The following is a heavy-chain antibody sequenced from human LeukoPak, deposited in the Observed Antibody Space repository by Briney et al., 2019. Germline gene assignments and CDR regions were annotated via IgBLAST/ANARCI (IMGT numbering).Heavy chain of an antibody. CDR3: ARVSSSWYQGFDY. CDR1: GFTFSSYG. V-gene: IGHV3-33*01. J-gene: IGHJ4*02. D-gene: IGHD6-13*01. Sequence: PGRSLRLSCAASGFTFSSYGMHWVRQAPGKGLEWVAVIWYDGSNKYYADSVKGRFTISRDNSKNTLYLQMNSLRAEDTAVYYCARVSSSWYQGFDYWGQGTLVTVSS. CDR2: IWYDGSNK.